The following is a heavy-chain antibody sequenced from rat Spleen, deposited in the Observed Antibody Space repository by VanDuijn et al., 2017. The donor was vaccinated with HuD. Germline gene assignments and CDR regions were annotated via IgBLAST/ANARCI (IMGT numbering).Heavy chain of an antibody. CDR3: ATENGG. CDR1: GFSFSDFY. Sequence: EVQLVESGGGLVQPGRSLKLSCAASGFSFSDFYMAWVRRAPKKGLEWVASISYEGTGTYYRDSVKGRFTISRDSAKSTLYLHMDSLRSEDTATYYCATENGGWGQGVMVTVSS. D-gene: IGHD1-7*01. V-gene: IGHV5-20*01. CDR2: ISYEGTGT. J-gene: IGHJ2*01.